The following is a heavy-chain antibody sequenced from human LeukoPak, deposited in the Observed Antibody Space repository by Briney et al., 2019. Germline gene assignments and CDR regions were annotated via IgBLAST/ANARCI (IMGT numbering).Heavy chain of an antibody. J-gene: IGHJ5*02. Sequence: SETLSLTCAVSGGSISSGGYSWSWIRQPPGKGLEWIGYIYHSGSTYYNPSLKSRVTISVDRSKNQFSLKLSSVTAADTAVYYCARGKGSSWADYFWFDPWGQGTLVTVSS. D-gene: IGHD6-13*01. CDR3: ARGKGSSWADYFWFDP. CDR1: GGSISSGGYS. CDR2: IYHSGST. V-gene: IGHV4-30-2*01.